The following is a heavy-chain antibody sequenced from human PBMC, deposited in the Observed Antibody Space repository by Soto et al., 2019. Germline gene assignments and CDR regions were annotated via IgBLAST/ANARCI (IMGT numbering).Heavy chain of an antibody. D-gene: IGHD2-8*01. J-gene: IGHJ6*02. Sequence: ASVKVSCKASGYSFTDYHIHWVRQAPGQGLEWLGRINPKSGGTSTAQKFQGWVTMTTDTSISTASMELTRLTSDDTAIYYCARGDSTDCSNGVCSFFYNHDMDVWGQGTTVTVAS. CDR3: ARGDSTDCSNGVCSFFYNHDMDV. CDR1: GYSFTDYH. V-gene: IGHV1-2*04. CDR2: INPKSGGT.